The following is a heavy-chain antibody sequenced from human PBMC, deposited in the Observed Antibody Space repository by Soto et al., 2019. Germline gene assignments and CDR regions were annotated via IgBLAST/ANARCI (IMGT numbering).Heavy chain of an antibody. J-gene: IGHJ1*01. CDR2: IYLSGRT. Sequence: SQTPSVRSPVAGGSSSNVCCRWIRQPPGKGLEWIASIYLSGRTNYNPSLQSRVIISLDTSKDQFSLKLSSVTTADSAVYYCTRTTYYEYFQHCGQGTLVTVSS. CDR1: GGSSSNVC. V-gene: IGHV4-59*01. D-gene: IGHD1-26*01. CDR3: TRTTYYEYFQH.